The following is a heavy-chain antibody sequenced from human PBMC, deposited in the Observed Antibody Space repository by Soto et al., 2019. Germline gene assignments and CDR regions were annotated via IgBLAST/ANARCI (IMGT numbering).Heavy chain of an antibody. V-gene: IGHV1-69*08. D-gene: IGHD6-19*01. CDR2: IIPLLGIA. Sequence: QVQLVQSGAEVKKPGSSVKVSCKASGGTFSSYTISWVRQAPGQGHEWMGRIIPLLGIANYAQKFQGRVKMNAEKARSTAYREKSSLRLEETAVYYCARDQRGSCGWYQSAGAFDIWGQGTMVTVSS. CDR3: ARDQRGSCGWYQSAGAFDI. J-gene: IGHJ3*02. CDR1: GGTFSSYT.